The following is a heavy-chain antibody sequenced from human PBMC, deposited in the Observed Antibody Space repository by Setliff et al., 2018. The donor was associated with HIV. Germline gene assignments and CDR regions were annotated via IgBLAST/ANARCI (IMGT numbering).Heavy chain of an antibody. CDR1: GGSFSGHS. CDR2: INRSGSA. CDR3: ARDNHDSSGYPEEFDY. J-gene: IGHJ4*02. V-gene: IGHV4-34*01. D-gene: IGHD3-22*01. Sequence: SETLSLTCAVYGGSFSGHSWTWIRQPPGKGLEWIGEINRSGSANYNRSLKSRVTISVDTSKNQFSLKLSSVTAADTAVYYCARDNHDSSGYPEEFDYWGQGTLVTVSS.